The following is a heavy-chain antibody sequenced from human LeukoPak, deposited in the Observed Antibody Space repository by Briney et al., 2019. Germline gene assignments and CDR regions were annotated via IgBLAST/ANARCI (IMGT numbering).Heavy chain of an antibody. D-gene: IGHD3-10*01. J-gene: IGHJ6*03. CDR3: AREGSGSYYYYMDV. Sequence: SQTLSLTCTVSGGSISSGSYYWSWIRQPPGKGLEWIGSIYHSGSTYYNPSLKSRVTISVDTPKNQFSLKLSSVTAADTAVYYCAREGSGSYYYYMDVWGKGTTVTVSS. V-gene: IGHV4-39*07. CDR1: GGSISSGSYY. CDR2: IYHSGST.